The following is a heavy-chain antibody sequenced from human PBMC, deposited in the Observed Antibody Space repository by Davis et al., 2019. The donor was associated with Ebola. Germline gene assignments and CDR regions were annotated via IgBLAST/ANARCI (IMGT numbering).Heavy chain of an antibody. J-gene: IGHJ6*02. V-gene: IGHV3-43*01. Sequence: PGGSLRLSCAGSGFNFDEYTMHWVRQAPGKGLEWVSLITWDGSNTYYADSVKGRFNISRDNSKNSLYLQMNGLRSEDTALYYCAKDMSVVAVAEALDVWGQGTTVTVSS. CDR1: GFNFDEYT. D-gene: IGHD2-15*01. CDR2: ITWDGSNT. CDR3: AKDMSVVAVAEALDV.